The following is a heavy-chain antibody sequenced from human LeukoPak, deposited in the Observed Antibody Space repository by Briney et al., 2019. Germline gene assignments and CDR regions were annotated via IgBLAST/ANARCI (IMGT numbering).Heavy chain of an antibody. CDR3: ARHIIDVRGYSYTFDY. CDR2: IFHSGIT. Sequence: SETLSLTCAVSGYSINSGYYWGWIRQPPGKGLEWIGSIFHSGITYYNPSLKSRVTISVDTSRTRFSLRLISVTAADTAVYYCARHIIDVRGYSYTFDYWGQGTLVTVSS. J-gene: IGHJ4*02. D-gene: IGHD5-18*01. V-gene: IGHV4-38-2*01. CDR1: GYSINSGYY.